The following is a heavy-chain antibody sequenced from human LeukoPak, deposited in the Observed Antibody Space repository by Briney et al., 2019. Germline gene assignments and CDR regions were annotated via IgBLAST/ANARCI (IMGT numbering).Heavy chain of an antibody. CDR1: GYSISSGYY. V-gene: IGHV4-38-2*02. Sequence: SETLSLTCAVSGYSISSGYYWGWIRQPPGKGLEWIGSIYHSGSTLYNPSLKSRVTISVDTSKTQSSLNLSSVTAADTAVYYCARDTGSSSGGGSGMDVWGKGTTVTVSS. D-gene: IGHD6-13*01. CDR3: ARDTGSSSGGGSGMDV. CDR2: IYHSGST. J-gene: IGHJ6*04.